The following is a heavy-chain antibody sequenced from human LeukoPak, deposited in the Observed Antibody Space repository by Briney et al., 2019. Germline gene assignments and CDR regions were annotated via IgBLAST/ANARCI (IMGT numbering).Heavy chain of an antibody. J-gene: IGHJ6*03. Sequence: GESLKISCKGSGYSFTSYWIGWVRQMPGKGLEWMGIIYPGDSDTRYSPSFQGQVTISADKSISTAYLQWSSLKASDTAMYYCARQSAGTVATSDYYYYMDVWGKGTTVTISS. CDR1: GYSFTSYW. CDR2: IYPGDSDT. V-gene: IGHV5-51*01. D-gene: IGHD4-17*01. CDR3: ARQSAGTVATSDYYYYMDV.